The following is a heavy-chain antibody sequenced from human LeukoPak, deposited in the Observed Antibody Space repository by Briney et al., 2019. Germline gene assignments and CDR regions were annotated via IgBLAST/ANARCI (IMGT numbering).Heavy chain of an antibody. CDR3: ARASGRDGYNSDY. V-gene: IGHV4-59*01. CDR1: GGSFSGYY. D-gene: IGHD5-24*01. CDR2: IYYSGST. Sequence: SETLSLTCAVYGGSFSGYYWSWIRQPPGKGLEWIGYIYYSGSTNYNPSLKSRVTISVDTSKNQFSLKLSSVTAADTAVYYCARASGRDGYNSDYWGQGTLVTVFS. J-gene: IGHJ4*02.